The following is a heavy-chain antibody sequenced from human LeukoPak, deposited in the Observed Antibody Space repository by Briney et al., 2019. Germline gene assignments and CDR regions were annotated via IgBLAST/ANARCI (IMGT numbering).Heavy chain of an antibody. CDR2: ISAYNGNT. D-gene: IGHD2-2*02. CDR3: ARGMSGYTEDPFDI. V-gene: IGHV1-18*01. J-gene: IGHJ3*02. Sequence: GASVKVSCKASGYTFTRYSINWVRQAPGQGLEWMARISAYNGNTNYAQKFHGRVTLTRDTSTSIAYMELRSLRSDDTAVYFCARGMSGYTEDPFDIWGQGTVVTVSS. CDR1: GYTFTRYS.